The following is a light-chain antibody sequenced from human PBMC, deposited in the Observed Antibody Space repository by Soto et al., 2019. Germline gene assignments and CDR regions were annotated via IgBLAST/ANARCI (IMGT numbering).Light chain of an antibody. CDR3: QHYGNSVT. J-gene: IGKJ2*01. V-gene: IGKV3-20*01. Sequence: EIVLTQSPGTLSLSPGESATLSCRASQSVSSTILTWYQQKPGQAPRLLIYGASSRATGIPDRISGSGSGTDFTLTISRLEPEDFAVYYCQHYGNSVTFGQGTKLEIK. CDR2: GAS. CDR1: QSVSSTI.